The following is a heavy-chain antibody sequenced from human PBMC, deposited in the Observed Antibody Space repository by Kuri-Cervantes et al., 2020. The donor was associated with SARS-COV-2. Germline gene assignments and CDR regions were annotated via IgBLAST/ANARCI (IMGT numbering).Heavy chain of an antibody. CDR2: IYYSGST. CDR3: ARLGLGYCSSTSCYTRYSNGVDDYYYYGMDV. J-gene: IGHJ6*02. D-gene: IGHD2-2*02. Sequence: GSLRLSCTASGCTISSSSYYWGWIRQPPGKGLEWIGSIYYSGSTNYNPSLKSTITIAVDTSKNQFSLKLGSVTAADTTVYYCARLGLGYCSSTSCYTRYSNGVDDYYYYGMDVWGQGTTVTVSS. V-gene: IGHV4-39*01. CDR1: GCTISSSSYY.